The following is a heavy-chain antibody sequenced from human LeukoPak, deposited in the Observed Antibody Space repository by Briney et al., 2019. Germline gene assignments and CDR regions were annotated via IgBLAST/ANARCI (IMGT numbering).Heavy chain of an antibody. Sequence: KSSETLSLTCTVSGGSISNYHWSWIRQPAGKGLEWNCQIHTSGSTNYNPPLKSRVTMSIDTTEDQVSLTIRSVTAADTAFYYCARRDISSGWSFDYWGQGTLVTVSS. CDR3: ARRDISSGWSFDY. J-gene: IGHJ4*02. D-gene: IGHD6-19*01. CDR1: GGSISNYH. V-gene: IGHV4-4*07. CDR2: IHTSGST.